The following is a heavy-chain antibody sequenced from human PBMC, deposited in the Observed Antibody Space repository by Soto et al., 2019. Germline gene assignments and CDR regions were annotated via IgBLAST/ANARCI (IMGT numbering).Heavy chain of an antibody. V-gene: IGHV4-59*08. Sequence: PSESLSLACAASGVTMSIYVVSWIRQPPGKRLQWIGYISDTGTTNYTPSLKSRLTKSRDTSRNQFSLRLSTVTAADTALYYCARQHGVHTEYYFDYWGRGTLVSVSS. D-gene: IGHD3-16*01. CDR1: GVTMSIYV. CDR2: ISDTGTT. J-gene: IGHJ4*02. CDR3: ARQHGVHTEYYFDY.